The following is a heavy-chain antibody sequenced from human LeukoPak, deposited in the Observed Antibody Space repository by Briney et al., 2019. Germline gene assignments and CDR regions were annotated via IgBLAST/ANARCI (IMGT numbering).Heavy chain of an antibody. D-gene: IGHD3-22*01. CDR1: GFTFSSYA. J-gene: IGHJ3*02. CDR2: ISYDGSNK. Sequence: PGRSLRLSCAASGFTFSSYAMDWVRQAPGKGLEWVAVISYDGSNKYYADSVKGRFTISRDNSKNTLYLQMNSLRAEDTAVYYCARGNSLEEVVVIGYSDAFDIWGQGTMVTVSS. V-gene: IGHV3-30-3*01. CDR3: ARGNSLEEVVVIGYSDAFDI.